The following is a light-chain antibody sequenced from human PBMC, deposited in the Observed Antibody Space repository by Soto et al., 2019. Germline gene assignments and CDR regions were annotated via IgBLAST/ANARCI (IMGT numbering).Light chain of an antibody. CDR1: QDIRND. Sequence: AIQMTQSPSSLSASVGDRVTITCRASQDIRNDLGWYQQKPGKTPKLLIFAASSLQSGVPSRFSGSGSGTDFTLTISSLQPEDFATYYCPQDFNYPWTFGQGTKVEIE. V-gene: IGKV1-6*01. J-gene: IGKJ1*01. CDR2: AAS. CDR3: PQDFNYPWT.